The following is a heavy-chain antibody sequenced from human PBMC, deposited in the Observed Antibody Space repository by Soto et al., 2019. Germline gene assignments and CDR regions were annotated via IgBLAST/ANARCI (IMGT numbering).Heavy chain of an antibody. CDR1: GGSISSGGFS. CDR3: ARSYCGGDCYSAFDAFDI. CDR2: IYHSGST. D-gene: IGHD2-21*02. Sequence: QMQLQESGSGLVKPSQTLSLTCAVSGGSISSGGFSWSWIRQAPGKGLEWIGYIYHSGSTYYNPSLKGRVIISVDRSKNQFSLKLTSVTAADTAVYYCARSYCGGDCYSAFDAFDIWGQGTMVSVSS. V-gene: IGHV4-30-2*01. J-gene: IGHJ3*02.